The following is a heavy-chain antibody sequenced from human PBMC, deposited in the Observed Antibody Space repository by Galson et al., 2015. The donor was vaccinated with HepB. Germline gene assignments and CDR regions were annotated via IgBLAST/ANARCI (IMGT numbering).Heavy chain of an antibody. CDR3: ARASSYSSSFYDC. V-gene: IGHV4-61*01. CDR2: IYHSGST. CDR1: GGSVSSGSYY. Sequence: ETLSLTCTVSGGSVSSGSYYWSWIRQPPGKGLEWIGYIYHSGSTNYNPSLKSRVTISVDKSKNQFSLKLSYVTAADTAVYYCARASSYSSSFYDCWGQGTLVTVSS. J-gene: IGHJ4*02. D-gene: IGHD6-13*01.